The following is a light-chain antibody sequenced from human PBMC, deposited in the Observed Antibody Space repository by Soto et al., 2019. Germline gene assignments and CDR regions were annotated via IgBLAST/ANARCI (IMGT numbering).Light chain of an antibody. CDR3: QQSYSTPQST. CDR2: AAS. J-gene: IGKJ2*01. CDR1: QRISRY. V-gene: IGKV1-39*01. Sequence: DIQMTQSPSSLSASVGDRITITCRASQRISRYLNWYQQRPGKAPKVLIYAASSLQSGVPSRFSGSGSGTDFTLTISILQPEDFATYYCQQSYSTPQSTFGQGTKLEIK.